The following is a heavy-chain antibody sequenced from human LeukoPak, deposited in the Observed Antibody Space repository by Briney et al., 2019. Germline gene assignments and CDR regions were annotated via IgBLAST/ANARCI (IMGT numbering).Heavy chain of an antibody. D-gene: IGHD2-21*02. J-gene: IGHJ6*02. CDR2: ISYDGSNK. Sequence: GGSLRLSCAASGFTFSSYGMHWVRQAPGKGLEWVAVISYDGSNKYYANVGKGPITISRDNSKNTLYLQMNSLRAEDTAVYYCAKELAYCGGDCYSGSSFYYYYGMDVWGQGTTVTVSS. V-gene: IGHV3-30*18. CDR3: AKELAYCGGDCYSGSSFYYYYGMDV. CDR1: GFTFSSYG.